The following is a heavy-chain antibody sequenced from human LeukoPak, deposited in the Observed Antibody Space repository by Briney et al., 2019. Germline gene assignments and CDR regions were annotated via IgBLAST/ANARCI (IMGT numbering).Heavy chain of an antibody. CDR2: IYSGGST. CDR3: ARARVPAIATPTVRNDY. Sequence: PGGSLRLSCAASGFTVSSNYMSWVRQAPGKGLEWVSVIYSGGSTYYADSVKGRFTISRDNSKNTLYLQMNSLRAEDTAVYYCARARVPAIATPTVRNDYWGQGTLVTVSS. V-gene: IGHV3-66*02. D-gene: IGHD2-2*01. J-gene: IGHJ4*02. CDR1: GFTVSSNY.